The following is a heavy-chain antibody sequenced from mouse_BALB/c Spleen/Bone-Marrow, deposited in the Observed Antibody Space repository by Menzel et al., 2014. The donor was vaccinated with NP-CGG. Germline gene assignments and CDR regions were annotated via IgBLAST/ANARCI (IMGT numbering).Heavy chain of an antibody. CDR3: ARGGLDFDY. CDR2: IHYSGGA. CDR1: GYSITSGYT. Sequence: EVKLVESGPDLVRPSQSLSLTCTVTGYSITSGYTWHWIRQFPGNKLEWVGDIHYSGGANYNPSLKSRISITRDTSKNHFFLQLNSVTTEDAATYYCARGGLDFDYWGQGATLTVSS. D-gene: IGHD3-3*01. J-gene: IGHJ2*01. V-gene: IGHV3-1*02.